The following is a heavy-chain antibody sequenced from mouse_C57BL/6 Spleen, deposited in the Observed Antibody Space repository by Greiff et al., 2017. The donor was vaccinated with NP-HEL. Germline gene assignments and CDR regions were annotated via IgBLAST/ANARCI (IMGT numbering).Heavy chain of an antibody. Sequence: EVKLQQSGPGLVKPSQSLSLTCSVTGYSITSGYYWNWIRQFPGNKLEWMGYISYDGSNNYNPSLKNRISITRDTSKNQFFLKLNSVTTEDTATYYCARGGTTVVAYWYFDVWGTGTTVTVSS. CDR3: ARGGTTVVAYWYFDV. J-gene: IGHJ1*03. D-gene: IGHD1-1*01. CDR1: GYSITSGYY. CDR2: ISYDGSN. V-gene: IGHV3-6*01.